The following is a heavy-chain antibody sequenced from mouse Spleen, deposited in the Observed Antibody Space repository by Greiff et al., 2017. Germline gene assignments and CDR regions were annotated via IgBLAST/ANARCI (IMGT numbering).Heavy chain of an antibody. Sequence: QVQLQQSGAELVKPGASVKISCKASGYAFSSYWMNWVKQRPGKGLEWIGQIYPGDGDTNYNGKFKGKATLTADKSSSTAYMQLSSLTSEDSAVYFCARKVLLRYAMDYWGQGTSVTVSS. D-gene: IGHD1-1*01. CDR3: ARKVLLRYAMDY. V-gene: IGHV1-80*01. CDR2: IYPGDGDT. CDR1: GYAFSSYW. J-gene: IGHJ4*01.